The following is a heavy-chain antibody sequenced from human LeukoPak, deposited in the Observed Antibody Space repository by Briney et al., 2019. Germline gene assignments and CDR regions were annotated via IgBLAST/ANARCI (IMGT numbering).Heavy chain of an antibody. CDR1: GGTFSSYA. J-gene: IGHJ5*02. D-gene: IGHD2-2*01. CDR2: IIPIFGTA. Sequence: ASVKVPCKASGGTFSSYAISWVRQAPGQGLEWKGGIIPIFGTANYAQKFQGRVTITADESTSTAYMELSSLRSEDTAVYYCARDLGTSGDGNWFDPWGQGTLVTVSS. CDR3: ARDLGTSGDGNWFDP. V-gene: IGHV1-69*13.